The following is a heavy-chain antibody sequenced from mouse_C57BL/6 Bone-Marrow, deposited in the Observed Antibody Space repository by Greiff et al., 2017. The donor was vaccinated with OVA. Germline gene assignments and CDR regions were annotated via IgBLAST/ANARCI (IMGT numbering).Heavy chain of an antibody. D-gene: IGHD2-3*01. Sequence: VQVVESGAELVRPGASVTLSCKASGYTFTDYEMHWVKQTPVHGLEWIGAIDPETGGTAYNQKFKGKAILTADKSSSTAYMELRSLTSEDSAVYYCTGGYYGFAYWGQGTLVTVSA. J-gene: IGHJ3*01. CDR1: GYTFTDYE. CDR2: IDPETGGT. V-gene: IGHV1-15*01. CDR3: TGGYYGFAY.